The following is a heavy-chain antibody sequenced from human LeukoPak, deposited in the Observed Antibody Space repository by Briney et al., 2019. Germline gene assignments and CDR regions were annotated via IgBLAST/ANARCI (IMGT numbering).Heavy chain of an antibody. CDR3: ARDHYGDCEGGHDY. CDR1: GFTVSSNY. D-gene: IGHD4-17*01. V-gene: IGHV3-53*01. Sequence: GGSLRLSCAASGFTVSSNYMSWVRQAPGKGLEWVSVIYSGGSTYYADSVKGRFTISRDNSKNTLYLQMNSLRAEDTAVYYCARDHYGDCEGGHDYWGQGTLVTVSS. J-gene: IGHJ4*02. CDR2: IYSGGST.